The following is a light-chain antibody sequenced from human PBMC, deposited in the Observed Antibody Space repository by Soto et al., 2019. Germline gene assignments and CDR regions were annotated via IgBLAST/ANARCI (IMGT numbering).Light chain of an antibody. Sequence: EIVMTQSPGTLYLSPGERATISCRASQVIGSRYLAWYHQKSGQAPRPLLYGTSSSATGIPDRFSGSGSGTDFTLTISRLEPEDFGVYYCQQFGSSIPHTFGQGTKLAIK. CDR1: QVIGSRY. J-gene: IGKJ2*01. CDR3: QQFGSSIPHT. V-gene: IGKV3-20*01. CDR2: GTS.